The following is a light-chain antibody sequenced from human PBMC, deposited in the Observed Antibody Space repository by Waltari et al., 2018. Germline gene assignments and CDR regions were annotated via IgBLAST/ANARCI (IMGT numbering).Light chain of an antibody. CDR1: SSDVGGYNY. V-gene: IGLV2-14*01. J-gene: IGLJ1*01. CDR3: SSYTSSSTYV. Sequence: QSALTQPASVSGSPGQSITISCTGTSSDVGGYNYVYWYQQHPGKAPKLIIYDVSKRPSGFSNRFSGSKSGNTASLTISGLQAEDEADYYCSSYTSSSTYVFGTGTKVTVL. CDR2: DVS.